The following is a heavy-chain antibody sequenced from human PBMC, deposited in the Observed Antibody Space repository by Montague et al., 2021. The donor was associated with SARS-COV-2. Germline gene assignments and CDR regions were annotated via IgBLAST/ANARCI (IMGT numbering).Heavy chain of an antibody. D-gene: IGHD3-9*01. J-gene: IGHJ4*02. CDR3: ARHRRYDVVTYYPDF. CDR1: GGSFDSDNFV. V-gene: IGHV4-39*01. CDR2: IANGGXT. Sequence: SETLSLTCSVSGGSFDSDNFVWGWIRQPPGKGLKWIGVIANGGXTXDXXXXKXRVTISVHTSRNQLSLNVKSVTAADTAVYYCARHRRYDVVTYYPDFWGQGILVTVSS.